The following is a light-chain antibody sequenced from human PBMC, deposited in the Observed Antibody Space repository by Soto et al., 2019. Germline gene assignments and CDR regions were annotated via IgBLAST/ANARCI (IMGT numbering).Light chain of an antibody. CDR2: GPY. CDR1: QSISSN. J-gene: IGKJ4*01. Sequence: EIVMTQSPATLSVSPGERTTPSGRASQSISSNLAWYQQKPGQXARXXIYGPYTRATGIPARFSGSGSGTEFTLTISSLQSEDFAVYYCQQYNNWPHTFGGGTMG. CDR3: QQYNNWPHT. V-gene: IGKV3-15*01.